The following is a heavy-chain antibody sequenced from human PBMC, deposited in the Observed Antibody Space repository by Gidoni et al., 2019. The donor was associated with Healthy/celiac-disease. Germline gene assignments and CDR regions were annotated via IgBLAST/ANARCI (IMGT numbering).Heavy chain of an antibody. CDR2: ISGSGGST. D-gene: IGHD1-26*01. J-gene: IGHJ5*02. Sequence: EVQLLESGGGLVQPGGSLRLSCAASGFTFSRYALRWVRQAPGKGLEWVSAISGSGGSTYYADSVKGRFTISRDNSKNTLYLQMNSLRAEDTAVYYCAKDMGSAEQRWELLSGGDWFDPWGQGTLVTVSS. V-gene: IGHV3-23*01. CDR3: AKDMGSAEQRWELLSGGDWFDP. CDR1: GFTFSRYA.